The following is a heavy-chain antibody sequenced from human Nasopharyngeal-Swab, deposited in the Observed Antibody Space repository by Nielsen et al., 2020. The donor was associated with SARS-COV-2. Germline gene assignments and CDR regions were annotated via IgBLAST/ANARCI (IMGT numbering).Heavy chain of an antibody. CDR1: GFTFRSYW. V-gene: IGHV3-74*01. D-gene: IGHD3-3*01. CDR2: INSDGSST. CDR3: VRGPAGNSFGLFDY. Sequence: GGSLRLSCAASGFTFRSYWMNWVGQDPGKGLMWVSRINSDGSSTSYADSVKGRFTVSRDNARNTLYLQLNSLRDEDTAMYFCVRGPAGNSFGLFDYWGQGTLVTVSS. J-gene: IGHJ4*02.